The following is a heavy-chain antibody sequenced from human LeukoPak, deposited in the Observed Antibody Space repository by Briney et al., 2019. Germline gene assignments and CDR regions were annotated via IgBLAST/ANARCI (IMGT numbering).Heavy chain of an antibody. V-gene: IGHV4-34*01. D-gene: IGHD3-22*01. Sequence: SETLSLNCTVYGGSFSGYYWSWIRQPPGKGLEWIGEINHSGSTNYNPSLKSRVTISVDTSKNQFSLKVSSVTAADTAVYYCARHGRYYDSSGYYPPAYYYYGMDVWGQGTTVTVSS. CDR2: INHSGST. CDR1: GGSFSGYY. J-gene: IGHJ6*02. CDR3: ARHGRYYDSSGYYPPAYYYYGMDV.